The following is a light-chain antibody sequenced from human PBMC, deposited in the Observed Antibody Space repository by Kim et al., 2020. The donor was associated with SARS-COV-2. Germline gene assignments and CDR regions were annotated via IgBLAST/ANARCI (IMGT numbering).Light chain of an antibody. CDR3: AAWDNRLSEWV. CDR2: SNN. J-gene: IGLJ3*02. CDR1: SSNVGNNA. Sequence: GQRATISCTGSSSNVGNNAAAWYQQHQGPAPKLLIDSNNNRPSGVPERFSASRSGTTASLTISGLQPEDEADYYCAAWDNRLSEWVFGGGTKLTVL. V-gene: IGLV1-44*01.